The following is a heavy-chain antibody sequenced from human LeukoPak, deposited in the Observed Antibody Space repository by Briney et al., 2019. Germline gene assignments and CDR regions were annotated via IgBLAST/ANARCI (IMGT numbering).Heavy chain of an antibody. J-gene: IGHJ4*02. CDR3: ARDVSWSFDY. CDR1: GFTFSTYT. V-gene: IGHV3-48*01. Sequence: GGSLRLSCAASGFTFSTYTMNWIRQAPGKGLEWLSYIGGGNIWYADSVKGRFTISRDNAKNSLYLQMSSLRAEDTALYYCARDVSWSFDYWGQGALVTVSS. CDR2: IGGGNI. D-gene: IGHD3-3*01.